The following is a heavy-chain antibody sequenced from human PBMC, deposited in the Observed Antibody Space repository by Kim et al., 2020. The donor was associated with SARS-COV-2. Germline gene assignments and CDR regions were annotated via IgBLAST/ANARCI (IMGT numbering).Heavy chain of an antibody. CDR2: IYHSGST. J-gene: IGHJ2*01. V-gene: IGHV4-38-2*02. D-gene: IGHD4-17*01. CDR3: ARIRGSVTTSSWYFDL. Sequence: SETLSLICTVSGYSISSGYYWGWIRQPPGKGLEWIGSIYHSGSTYYNPSLKSRVTISVDTSKNQFSLKLSSVTAADTAVYYCARIRGSVTTSSWYFDLWG. CDR1: GYSISSGYY.